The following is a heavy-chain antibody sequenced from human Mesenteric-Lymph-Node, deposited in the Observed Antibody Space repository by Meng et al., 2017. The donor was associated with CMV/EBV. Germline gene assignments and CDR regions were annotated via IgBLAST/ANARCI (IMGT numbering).Heavy chain of an antibody. CDR1: GFTFSSYW. V-gene: IGHV3-7*01. J-gene: IGHJ6*02. CDR3: ARDMAAAAPRPLYGMDV. CDR2: IKQDGSEK. Sequence: GESLKISCAASGFTFSSYWMSWVRQAPGKGLEWVANIKQDGSEKYYVDSVKGRFTISRDNAKNSLYLQMNSLRAEDTAVYYCARDMAAAAPRPLYGMDVWGQGTTVTVSS. D-gene: IGHD6-13*01.